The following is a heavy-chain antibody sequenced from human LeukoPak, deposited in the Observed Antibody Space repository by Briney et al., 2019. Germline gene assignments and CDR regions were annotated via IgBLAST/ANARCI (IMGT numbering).Heavy chain of an antibody. D-gene: IGHD3-10*01. Sequence: GGSLRLSCAASGFTFSSYAMSWVRQAPGKGLEWVSAISGSGGSIYYADSVKGRFTISRDNSKNTLYLQMNSLRAEDTAVYYCAKSPQPNYYGEEDYFDYWGQGTLVTVSS. CDR2: ISGSGGSI. CDR3: AKSPQPNYYGEEDYFDY. J-gene: IGHJ4*02. CDR1: GFTFSSYA. V-gene: IGHV3-23*01.